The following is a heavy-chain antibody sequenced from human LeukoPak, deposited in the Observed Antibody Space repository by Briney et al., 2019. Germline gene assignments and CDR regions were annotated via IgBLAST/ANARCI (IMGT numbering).Heavy chain of an antibody. CDR1: GFTFSSYS. CDR3: ARQLGGSSGYYFDY. J-gene: IGHJ4*02. Sequence: PGGSLRLSCAASGFTFSSYSMNWVRQAPGKGLEWVSSISSSSSYIYYADSVKGRFTISRDNAKNSLYLQMNSLRAEDTAVYYCARQLGGSSGYYFDYWGQGTLVTVPS. CDR2: ISSSSSYI. D-gene: IGHD3-22*01. V-gene: IGHV3-21*01.